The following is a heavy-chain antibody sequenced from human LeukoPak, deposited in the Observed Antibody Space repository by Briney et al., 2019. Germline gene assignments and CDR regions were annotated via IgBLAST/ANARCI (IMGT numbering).Heavy chain of an antibody. J-gene: IGHJ4*02. CDR3: AKNSPPSLWFGELFVDY. CDR2: ISGSGGST. D-gene: IGHD3-10*01. V-gene: IGHV3-23*01. CDR1: GFTFSSYA. Sequence: GGSLRLSCAASGFTFSSYAMSWVRQAPGKGLEWVSAISGSGGSTYYADSVKGRFTISRDNSKNMLYLQMNSLRAEDTAVYYCAKNSPPSLWFGELFVDYWGQGTLVTVSS.